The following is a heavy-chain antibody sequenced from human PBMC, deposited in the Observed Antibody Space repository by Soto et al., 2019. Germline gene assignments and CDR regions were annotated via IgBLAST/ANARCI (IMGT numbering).Heavy chain of an antibody. CDR2: IKTVTDGGTT. D-gene: IGHD6-25*01. CDR1: GFTFSNDW. Sequence: GWSLRLSCAASGFTFSNDWMNWVRQAPGKGLEWVARIKTVTDGGTTDYAAPVKGRFFISRDDSKSTLYLQMNSLKTEDTAIYYCMTHAVIYSRGHWGQGTLVTVSS. V-gene: IGHV3-15*01. CDR3: MTHAVIYSRGH. J-gene: IGHJ4*02.